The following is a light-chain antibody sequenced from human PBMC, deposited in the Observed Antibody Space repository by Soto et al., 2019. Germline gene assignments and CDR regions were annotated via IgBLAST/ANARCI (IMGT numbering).Light chain of an antibody. V-gene: IGKV3-20*01. J-gene: IGKJ1*01. Sequence: EIVLTQSPGTLSLSPGERATLSYRASQSVTSSYLAWYQQKPGQAPRLLIYGASTRATGIPARFSGSGSGTEFTLTISSLQPDDFATYYCQHYKSYPWTFGQGTKVDIK. CDR2: GAS. CDR3: QHYKSYPWT. CDR1: QSVTSSY.